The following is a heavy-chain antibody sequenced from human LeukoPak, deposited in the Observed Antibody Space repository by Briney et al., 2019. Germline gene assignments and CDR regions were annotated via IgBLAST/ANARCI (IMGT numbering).Heavy chain of an antibody. CDR3: ARTYSSGWLLDY. V-gene: IGHV3-23*01. Sequence: TGGSLRLSCAASGFTFTTYALSWVRQAPGKGLEWASAISGTGGDTYYAGSVKGRFTISRDNSKNTVYLQMNSLRDEDTAVYYCARTYSSGWLLDYWGQGTLVTVSS. CDR2: ISGTGGDT. J-gene: IGHJ4*02. D-gene: IGHD6-19*01. CDR1: GFTFTTYA.